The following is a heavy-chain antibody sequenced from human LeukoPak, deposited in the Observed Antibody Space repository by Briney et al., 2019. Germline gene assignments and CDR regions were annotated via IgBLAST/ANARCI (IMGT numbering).Heavy chain of an antibody. V-gene: IGHV4-30-4*01. Sequence: PSQTLSLTCTVSGGSISSGDYYWSWIRQPPGKGLEWIGYIYYSGSTYYNPSLKSRVTISVDTSKNQFSLKLSSVTAADTAVYYCAREGGDSSGSTDYWGQGTLVTVSS. CDR1: GGSISSGDYY. D-gene: IGHD3-22*01. CDR2: IYYSGST. J-gene: IGHJ4*02. CDR3: AREGGDSSGSTDY.